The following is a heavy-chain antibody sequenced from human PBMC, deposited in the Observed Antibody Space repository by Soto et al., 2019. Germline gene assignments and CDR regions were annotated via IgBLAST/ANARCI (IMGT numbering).Heavy chain of an antibody. D-gene: IGHD3-16*01. CDR2: ISYSGST. J-gene: IGHJ4*02. Sequence: SETLSLTCSVADASISSYYWTCIRQPPGKGLEWIGYISYSGSTNYNPSLKSRVTISVDTSKNQFSLKLTSVTAADTAVYFCARVTPLKSNLYFYAYWVKGTLVTVFS. V-gene: IGHV4-59*01. CDR3: ARVTPLKSNLYFYAY. CDR1: DASISSYY.